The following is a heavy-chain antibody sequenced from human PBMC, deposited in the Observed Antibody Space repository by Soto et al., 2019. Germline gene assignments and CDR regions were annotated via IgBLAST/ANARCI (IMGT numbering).Heavy chain of an antibody. J-gene: IGHJ4*02. CDR2: ITHDGYNR. V-gene: IGHV3-30*18. CDR1: GFSFSYYG. CDR3: AKGGSFDI. D-gene: IGHD6-6*01. Sequence: GESLKISCAASGFSFSYYGLHWVRQAPGKGLEWLALITHDGYNRYYADSVKGRFTISRDNSKNTIFLQMNSLKSEDTAVYYCAKGGSFDIWGQGTPVTVSS.